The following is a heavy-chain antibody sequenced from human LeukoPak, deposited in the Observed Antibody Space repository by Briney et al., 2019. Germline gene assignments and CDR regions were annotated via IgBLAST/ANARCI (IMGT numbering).Heavy chain of an antibody. V-gene: IGHV4-59*08. Sequence: SETLSLTCTVSGGSINNYYWSWIRQPPGKGLEWIGYIYYSGSTNYNPSLKSRVTISVDTSKNQFSLKLSSVTAADTAVYYCARHVRDGYNSNWFDPWGQGTLVTVSS. CDR1: GGSINNYY. J-gene: IGHJ5*02. D-gene: IGHD5-24*01. CDR3: ARHVRDGYNSNWFDP. CDR2: IYYSGST.